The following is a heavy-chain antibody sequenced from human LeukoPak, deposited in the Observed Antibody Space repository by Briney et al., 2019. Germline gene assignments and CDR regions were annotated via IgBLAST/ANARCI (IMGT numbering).Heavy chain of an antibody. J-gene: IGHJ4*02. V-gene: IGHV2-5*01. D-gene: IGHD2-21*01. CDR3: ARRAIAKDCFDY. CDR1: GFSLSTSVVG. CDR2: IYWNDDK. Sequence: SGPTLVNPTQTLTLTCTFSGFSLSTSVVGVGWIRQPPGKALEWLALIYWNDDKRYSPSLRSRLTITKDTSKNQVVLTMTNMDPVDTATYYCARRAIAKDCFDYWGQGILVTVSS.